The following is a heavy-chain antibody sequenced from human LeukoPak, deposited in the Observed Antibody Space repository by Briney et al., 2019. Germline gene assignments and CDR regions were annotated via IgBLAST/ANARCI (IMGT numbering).Heavy chain of an antibody. J-gene: IGHJ3*02. CDR2: ISYDGSNK. CDR1: DFAFSTYG. CDR3: TRDLLGYASTWDI. Sequence: GGSLRLSCAASDFAFSTYGMHWVRQAPGKGLEWVTFISYDGSNKYFADSVKGRFTVSRDNSKNTLYLQMNSLRAEDTAVYYCTRDLLGYASTWDIWGQGTMVTVSS. V-gene: IGHV3-30*12. D-gene: IGHD6-13*01.